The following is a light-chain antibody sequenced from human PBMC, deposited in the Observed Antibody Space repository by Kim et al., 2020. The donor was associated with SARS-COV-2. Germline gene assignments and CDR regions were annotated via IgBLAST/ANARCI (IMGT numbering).Light chain of an antibody. CDR2: GNN. CDR3: QSYDTSLSGWV. Sequence: QSVLTQPPSVSGAPGQRVTISCTGSSSNVGAGYEVHWYQQLPGTAPKLLIYGNNNRPSGVPDRFSGSKSGTSASLAITGLQAEDEADYYCQSYDTSLSGWVFGGGTQLTVL. J-gene: IGLJ3*02. CDR1: SSNVGAGYE. V-gene: IGLV1-40*01.